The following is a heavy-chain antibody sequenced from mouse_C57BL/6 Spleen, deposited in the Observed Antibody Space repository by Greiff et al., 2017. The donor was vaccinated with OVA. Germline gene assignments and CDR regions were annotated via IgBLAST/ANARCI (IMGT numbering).Heavy chain of an antibody. CDR3: ARSGNFLLRGAMDY. J-gene: IGHJ4*01. CDR1: GYTFTSYW. D-gene: IGHD1-1*01. V-gene: IGHV1-64*01. CDR2: IHPNSGST. Sequence: VQLQQPGAELVKPGASVKLSCKASGYTFTSYWMHWVKQRPGQGLEWIGMIHPNSGSTNYNEKFKSKATLTVDKSSSTAYMQLSSLTSEDSAVYYCARSGNFLLRGAMDYWGQETSVTVSS.